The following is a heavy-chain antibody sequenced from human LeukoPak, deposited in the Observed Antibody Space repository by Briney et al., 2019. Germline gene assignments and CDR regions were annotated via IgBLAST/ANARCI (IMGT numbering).Heavy chain of an antibody. CDR3: ARVRCSGGSCFFLDY. D-gene: IGHD2-15*01. CDR1: GFTFSSYS. CDR2: ISSSSSYI. J-gene: IGHJ4*02. Sequence: PGGSLRLSCAASGFTFSSYSMNWVRQAPGKGLEWFPSISSSSSYIYYADSVKGRFTISRDNAKNSLYLQMNSLRAEDTAVYYCARVRCSGGSCFFLDYWGQGTLVTVSS. V-gene: IGHV3-21*01.